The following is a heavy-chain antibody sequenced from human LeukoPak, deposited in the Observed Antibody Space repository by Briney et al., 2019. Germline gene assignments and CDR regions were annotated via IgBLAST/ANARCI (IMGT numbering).Heavy chain of an antibody. V-gene: IGHV1-69*13. CDR1: GGTFSSYA. CDR3: ARRDFWSGSQGAFDI. CDR2: IIPIFGTA. D-gene: IGHD3-3*01. Sequence: SVKVSXKASGGTFSSYAISWVRQAPGQGLEWMGGIIPIFGTANYAQKFQGRVTITADESTSTAYMELSSLRSEDTAVYYCARRDFWSGSQGAFDIWGQGTMVTVSS. J-gene: IGHJ3*02.